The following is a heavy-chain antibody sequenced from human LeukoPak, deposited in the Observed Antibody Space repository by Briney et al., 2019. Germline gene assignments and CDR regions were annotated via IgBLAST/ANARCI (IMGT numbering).Heavy chain of an antibody. CDR3: ARTIAAAARFDY. D-gene: IGHD6-13*01. V-gene: IGHV3-21*01. CDR1: GFTFSSYS. J-gene: IGHJ4*02. CDR2: ISSSSSYI. Sequence: PGGSLRLPCAASGFTFSSYSVNWVRQAPGKGLEWVSSISSSSSYIYYADSVKGRFTISRDNAKNSLYLQMNSLRAEDTAVYYCARTIAAAARFDYWGQGTLVTVSS.